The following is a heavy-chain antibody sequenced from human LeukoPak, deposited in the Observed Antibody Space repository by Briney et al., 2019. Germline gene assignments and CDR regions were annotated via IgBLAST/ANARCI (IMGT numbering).Heavy chain of an antibody. V-gene: IGHV2-5*08. D-gene: IGHD2-8*01. CDR2: IYWDDDK. Sequence: TLSLTCTVSGGSISSGDYYWSWIRQPPGKALEWLALIYWDDDKRYSPTLKSRLTVTKDTSKNQVVLTMTNMDPVDTATYYCARRGSLGPNELDYWGQGTLVTVSS. CDR1: GGSISSGDYY. J-gene: IGHJ4*02. CDR3: ARRGSLGPNELDY.